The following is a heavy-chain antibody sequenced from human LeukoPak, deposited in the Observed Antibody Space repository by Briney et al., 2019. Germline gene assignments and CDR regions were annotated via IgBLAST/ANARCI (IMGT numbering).Heavy chain of an antibody. D-gene: IGHD3-22*01. Sequence: GGSLRLSCAASGFTFSSYAMNWVRQAPGKGLEWVSVISGSGGSTYYADSVKGRFTISRDNSKNTLYLQMNSLRAEDTAVYYCAKRGYYYDSSGYYYFDYWGQGTLVTVSS. CDR2: ISGSGGST. J-gene: IGHJ4*02. V-gene: IGHV3-23*01. CDR3: AKRGYYYDSSGYYYFDY. CDR1: GFTFSSYA.